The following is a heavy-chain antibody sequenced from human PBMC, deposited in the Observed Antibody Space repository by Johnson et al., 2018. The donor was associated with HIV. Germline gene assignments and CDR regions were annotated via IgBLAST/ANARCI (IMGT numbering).Heavy chain of an antibody. Sequence: QLVESGGGLVQPGGSLRLSSEASGFTFDDYAMHWVRQAPGKGLEWVSGIRWHSGSIGYADSVKGRFTISRANAKNSLYLQMNSLRAEDTAVYYCARAPRAFCDGDCYPNAFGIWGQGTMVTVSS. D-gene: IGHD2-21*02. V-gene: IGHV3-9*01. J-gene: IGHJ3*02. CDR1: GFTFDDYA. CDR3: ARAPRAFCDGDCYPNAFGI. CDR2: IRWHSGSI.